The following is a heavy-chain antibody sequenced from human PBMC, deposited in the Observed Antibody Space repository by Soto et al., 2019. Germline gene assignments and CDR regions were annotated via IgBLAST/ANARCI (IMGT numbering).Heavy chain of an antibody. CDR1: GFTFSSYA. V-gene: IGHV3-23*01. D-gene: IGHD5-18*01. CDR2: ISGSGGST. J-gene: IGHJ6*02. Sequence: GGSLRLSCAASGFTFSSYAMSWVRQAPGKGLEWVSAISGSGGSTYYADSVKGRLTISRDNSKNTLYLQMNSLRAEDTAVYYCAKAVTGYSYGPSYYYYYGMDVWGQGTTVTVSS. CDR3: AKAVTGYSYGPSYYYYYGMDV.